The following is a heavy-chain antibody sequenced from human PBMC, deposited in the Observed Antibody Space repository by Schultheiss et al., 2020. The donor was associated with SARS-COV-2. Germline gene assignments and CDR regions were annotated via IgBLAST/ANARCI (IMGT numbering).Heavy chain of an antibody. CDR3: ATWHLHGGSYDSNAFDI. CDR1: GFTVSSNY. CDR2: IYSGGSK. J-gene: IGHJ3*02. V-gene: IGHV3-66*01. Sequence: GGSLRLSCAASGFTVSSNYISWVRQVPGKGLEWVSVIYSGGSKYYADSVNDGYAISGDNSTNTLDHQLNSLRAEDTAVYYCATWHLHGGSYDSNAFDIWGQGTTVTVSS. D-gene: IGHD1-26*01.